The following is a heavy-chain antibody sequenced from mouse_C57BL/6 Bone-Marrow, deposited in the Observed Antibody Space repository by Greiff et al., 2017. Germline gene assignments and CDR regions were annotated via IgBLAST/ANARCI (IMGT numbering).Heavy chain of an antibody. Sequence: VKLVESGAELARPGASVKLSCKASGYTFTSYGISWVKQRTGQGLEWIGEIYPRSGNTYYNEKFKGKATLTADKSSSTAYMELRSLTSEDSAVYFCARRAGVVPRWYFDVWGTGTTVTVSS. D-gene: IGHD1-1*01. V-gene: IGHV1-81*01. J-gene: IGHJ1*03. CDR2: IYPRSGNT. CDR3: ARRAGVVPRWYFDV. CDR1: GYTFTSYG.